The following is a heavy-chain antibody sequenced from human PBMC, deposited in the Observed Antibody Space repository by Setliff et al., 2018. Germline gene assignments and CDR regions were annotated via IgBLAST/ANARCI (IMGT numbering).Heavy chain of an antibody. V-gene: IGHV3-7*01. J-gene: IGHJ4*02. CDR2: IMQDGSEI. Sequence: GGSLRLSCAASGFTFSDYYMSWIRQAPGKGLEWVANIMQDGSEIKYVDSVKGRFTISRDNAKNSLYLQMNSLRAEDTAVYYCARGAPWLYWGQGTLVTVSS. D-gene: IGHD6-19*01. CDR3: ARGAPWLY. CDR1: GFTFSDYY.